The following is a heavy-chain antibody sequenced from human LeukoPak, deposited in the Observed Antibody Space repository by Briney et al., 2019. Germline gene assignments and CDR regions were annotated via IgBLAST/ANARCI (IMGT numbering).Heavy chain of an antibody. V-gene: IGHV4-39*07. D-gene: IGHD3-10*01. J-gene: IGHJ4*02. CDR1: GGSISSSSYY. Sequence: KASETLSLTCTVSGGSISSSSYYWGWIRQPPGKGLEWIGEINHSGSTNYNPSLKSRVTISVDTSKNQFSLKRSSVTAADTAVYYCARQYGSYDYWGQGTLVTVSS. CDR2: INHSGST. CDR3: ARQYGSYDY.